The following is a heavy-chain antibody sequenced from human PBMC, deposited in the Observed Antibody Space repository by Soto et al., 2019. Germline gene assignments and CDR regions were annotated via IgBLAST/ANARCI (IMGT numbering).Heavy chain of an antibody. D-gene: IGHD3-10*01. V-gene: IGHV3-74*01. CDR3: AREGRAVRGALTG. Sequence: VQLVESGGGLVQPGGSLRLSCAASGFTFSSYWMHWVRQAPGKGLVWVSRINSDGSSTSYADSVKGRFTISRDNAKNTLYLQMNSLRGEDTAVYYCAREGRAVRGALTGWGQGTLVTVSS. J-gene: IGHJ4*02. CDR2: INSDGSST. CDR1: GFTFSSYW.